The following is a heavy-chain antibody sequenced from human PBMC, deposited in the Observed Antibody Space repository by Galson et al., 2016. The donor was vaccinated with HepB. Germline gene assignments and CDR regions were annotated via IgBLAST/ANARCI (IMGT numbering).Heavy chain of an antibody. V-gene: IGHV3-23*01. CDR3: AKERLVRRIVDD. J-gene: IGHJ4*02. D-gene: IGHD1-1*01. CDR2: ISTRRTT. Sequence: SLRLSCAASGFVFSNFGLSWVRQAPGKGLEWVASISTRRTTYYSDSVQGRFTISRDNSNNTLYLQMNGLRAEDTAVYYCAKERLVRRIVDDWGQGTLLTVSS. CDR1: GFVFSNFG.